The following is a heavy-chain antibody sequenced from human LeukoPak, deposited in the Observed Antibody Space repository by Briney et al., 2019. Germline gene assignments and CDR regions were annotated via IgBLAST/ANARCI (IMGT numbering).Heavy chain of an antibody. J-gene: IGHJ4*02. D-gene: IGHD3-10*01. Sequence: GESLKISCKGSGYSFTSYWIGWVRQMPGKGLEWMGIIYPGDSDTRNSPSFQGQVTISADKSISTAYLQWSSLKASDTAMYYCARRYYYGSGQKYYFDYWGQGTLVTVSS. CDR3: ARRYYYGSGQKYYFDY. V-gene: IGHV5-51*01. CDR2: IYPGDSDT. CDR1: GYSFTSYW.